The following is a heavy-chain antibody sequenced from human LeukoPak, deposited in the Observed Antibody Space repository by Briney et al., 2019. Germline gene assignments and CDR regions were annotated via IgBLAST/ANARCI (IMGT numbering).Heavy chain of an antibody. CDR1: GSTFSSYG. V-gene: IGHV3-30*03. Sequence: PGGSLRLSCAASGSTFSSYGMHWVRQAPGKGLEWVAVISYDGSNKYYADSVKGRFTISRDNSKNTLYLQMNSLRAEDTAVYYCARDSSSWYTTPFDYWGQGTLVTVSS. J-gene: IGHJ4*02. CDR2: ISYDGSNK. CDR3: ARDSSSWYTTPFDY. D-gene: IGHD6-13*01.